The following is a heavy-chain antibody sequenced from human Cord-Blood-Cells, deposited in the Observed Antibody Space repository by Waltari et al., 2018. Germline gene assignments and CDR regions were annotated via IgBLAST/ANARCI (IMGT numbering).Heavy chain of an antibody. CDR1: GYSISSGYY. J-gene: IGHJ2*01. CDR3: AQQTLGYCSSTSCYSSRWYFDL. D-gene: IGHD2-2*02. V-gene: IGHV4-38-2*01. CDR2: IYQSGST. Sequence: QVQLQESGPGLVKPSETLSLTCAVSGYSISSGYYWGWIRQPPGTGGEWIGSIYQSGSTSYNPSLRSRVTISVDTSKNQFSLKLSSVTAADTAVYYCAQQTLGYCSSTSCYSSRWYFDLWGRGTLVTVSS.